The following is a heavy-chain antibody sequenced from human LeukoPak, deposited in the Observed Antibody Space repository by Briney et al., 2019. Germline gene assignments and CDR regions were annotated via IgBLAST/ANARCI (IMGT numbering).Heavy chain of an antibody. CDR1: GFTFGDYA. Sequence: PGGSLRLSCTASGFTFGDYAMTWVRQAPGKGLEWVGFIRSTASGGATEYAASVKGRFTISRDDSKSIAYLQMNSLKAEDTAVYYCTRVRDYYGSGSYYGYYFDRWGQGSLVTVSS. J-gene: IGHJ4*02. CDR2: IRSTASGGAT. CDR3: TRVRDYYGSGSYYGYYFDR. D-gene: IGHD3-10*01. V-gene: IGHV3-49*04.